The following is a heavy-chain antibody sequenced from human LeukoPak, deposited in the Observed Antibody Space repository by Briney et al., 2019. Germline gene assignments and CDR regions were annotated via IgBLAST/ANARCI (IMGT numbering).Heavy chain of an antibody. CDR1: GFTFSNYV. V-gene: IGHV3-30*18. J-gene: IGHJ4*02. D-gene: IGHD6-13*01. Sequence: PGGSLRLSCAASGFTFSNYVMHWVRQAPGKGLEWVAVISYDGSDKYYADSAKGRFTISRDNSKNTLYLQMNSLRAEDTAVYYCAKDPRRYSRTGGYFDYWGQGTLVTVSS. CDR2: ISYDGSDK. CDR3: AKDPRRYSRTGGYFDY.